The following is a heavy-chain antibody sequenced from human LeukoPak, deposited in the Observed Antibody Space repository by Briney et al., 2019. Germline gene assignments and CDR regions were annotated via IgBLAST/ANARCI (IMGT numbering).Heavy chain of an antibody. CDR3: ARDYYGGKPYNWFDP. D-gene: IGHD3-10*01. V-gene: IGHV1-3*01. CDR1: GYTFTSYA. CDR2: INAGNGNT. J-gene: IGHJ5*02. Sequence: ASVKVSCKASGYTFTSYAMHWVRQAPGQRLEWMGWINAGNGNTKYSQKFQGRVTITRDTSASTAYMELSSLRSEDTAVYYCARDYYGGKPYNWFDPWGQGTLVTVSP.